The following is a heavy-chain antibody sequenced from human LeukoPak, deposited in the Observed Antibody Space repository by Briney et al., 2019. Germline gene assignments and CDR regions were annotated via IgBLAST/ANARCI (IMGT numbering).Heavy chain of an antibody. V-gene: IGHV2-70*11. J-gene: IGHJ4*02. CDR1: GFSLSTSGMC. Sequence: GSGPALVKPTQTLTLTCTFSGFSLSTSGMCVSWIRQPPGKALEWLARIDWDDDKYYSTSLKTRLTISKDTSKNRVVLTMTNMDPVDTATYYCARLVRYSSGWYTDYWGQGTLVTVSS. CDR2: IDWDDDK. CDR3: ARLVRYSSGWYTDY. D-gene: IGHD6-19*01.